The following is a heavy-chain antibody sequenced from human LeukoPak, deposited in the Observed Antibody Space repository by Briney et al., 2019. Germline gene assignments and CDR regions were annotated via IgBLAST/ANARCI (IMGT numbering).Heavy chain of an antibody. J-gene: IGHJ4*02. D-gene: IGHD4-17*01. CDR3: AREGRQDYVYFDC. Sequence: SETLSLTRTVSGDCLSRYYWRWVREPPGKGLEWMGYINYSGNTNYNPSLKSRVTISVDTSKNQFSLRLTSVTAADTAVYYCAREGRQDYVYFDCWGQGTLVTVSS. CDR1: GDCLSRYY. V-gene: IGHV4-59*01. CDR2: INYSGNT.